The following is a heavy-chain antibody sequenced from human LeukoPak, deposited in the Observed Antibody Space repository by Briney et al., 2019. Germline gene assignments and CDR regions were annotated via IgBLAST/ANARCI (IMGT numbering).Heavy chain of an antibody. Sequence: GGSLRLSCAASGFTFSSYAMSWVRQAPGKGLEWVSAISGSGGSTYYADSVKGRFTTSRDNSKDTLSLEMDSLRVEDTALYFCGRGNTRPGLWYFDLWGRGTLVTVSS. D-gene: IGHD3-3*01. CDR1: GFTFSSYA. V-gene: IGHV3-23*01. CDR3: GRGNTRPGLWYFDL. CDR2: ISGSGGST. J-gene: IGHJ2*01.